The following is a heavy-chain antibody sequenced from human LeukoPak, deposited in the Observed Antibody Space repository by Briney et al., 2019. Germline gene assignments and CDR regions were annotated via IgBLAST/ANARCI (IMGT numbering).Heavy chain of an antibody. J-gene: IGHJ5*02. D-gene: IGHD2-21*01. Sequence: PSETLSLTCAVYGGSFIDYYLSWIRQSPGKGLEWIGEINRSGRTNYNPSLESRVTISVDTSKNHFSLKLTSVTAADTAVYYCVRGVGGDSWGQGTLVTVSS. CDR1: GGSFIDYY. CDR2: INRSGRT. V-gene: IGHV4-34*01. CDR3: VRGVGGDS.